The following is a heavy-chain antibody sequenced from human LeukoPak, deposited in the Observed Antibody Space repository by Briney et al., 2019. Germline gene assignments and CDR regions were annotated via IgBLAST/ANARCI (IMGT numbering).Heavy chain of an antibody. V-gene: IGHV3-30-3*01. D-gene: IGHD2-8*01. CDR2: ISYDGSNK. CDR1: GFTFSSYA. Sequence: GGSLRLSCAASGFTFSSYAMHWVRQAPGKGLEWVAVISYDGSNKYYADSVKGRFTISRDNSKNTLYLQMNSLRAEDTAVYYCARDGVDSGGVHFDYWGQGTLVTVSS. J-gene: IGHJ4*02. CDR3: ARDGVDSGGVHFDY.